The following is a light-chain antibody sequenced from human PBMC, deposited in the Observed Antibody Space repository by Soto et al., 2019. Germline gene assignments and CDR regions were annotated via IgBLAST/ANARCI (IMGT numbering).Light chain of an antibody. CDR3: QQYGSSTYT. Sequence: EIVMTQSPATLSVSPRETATLSCRVSQSVSSNHLAWYQQKPGQAPRLLIYGASRRATGIPDRFSGSGSGTDFTLTISRLEPEDFAMYYCQQYGSSTYTFGQGTKVDIK. CDR1: QSVSSNH. J-gene: IGKJ2*01. CDR2: GAS. V-gene: IGKV3-20*01.